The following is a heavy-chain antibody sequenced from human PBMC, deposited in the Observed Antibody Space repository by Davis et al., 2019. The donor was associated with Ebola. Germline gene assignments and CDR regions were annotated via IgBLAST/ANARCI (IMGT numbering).Heavy chain of an antibody. V-gene: IGHV3-21*01. D-gene: IGHD6-19*01. J-gene: IGHJ4*02. CDR2: ISSSSSYI. Sequence: GESLKISCAASGFTFSSCSMNWVRQAPGKGLEWVSSISSSSSYIYYADSVKGRFTISRDNAKNSLYLQMNSLRAEDTAVYYCAKDGLAVASVWGQGTLVTVSS. CDR1: GFTFSSCS. CDR3: AKDGLAVASV.